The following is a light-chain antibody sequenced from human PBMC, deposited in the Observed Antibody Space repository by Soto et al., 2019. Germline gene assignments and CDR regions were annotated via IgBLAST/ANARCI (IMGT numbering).Light chain of an antibody. CDR1: QSVSSK. CDR3: QQYNNWPHT. Sequence: QSPAPLSVSPGARATLSCRASQSVSSKLAWFQHKPGQAPSLLIYGVSTRATGVPVRFSGSGSGTEFTLTINSLQSEDFAVYYCQQYNNWPHTFGQGTKVDIK. V-gene: IGKV3-15*01. CDR2: GVS. J-gene: IGKJ2*01.